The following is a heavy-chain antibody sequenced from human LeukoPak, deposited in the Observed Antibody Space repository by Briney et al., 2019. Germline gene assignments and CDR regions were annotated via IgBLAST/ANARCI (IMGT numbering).Heavy chain of an antibody. CDR2: INHSGSI. D-gene: IGHD3-3*01. V-gene: IGHV4-34*01. Sequence: SETLSLTCAVYGGSFSGYYWSWIRQPPGKGLEWIGEINHSGSINYNPSLKSRVTISVDTSKNQFSLKLSSVTAADTAVYYCARGWAYYDFWSGTFSREQGTIFGVEPFDIWGQGTMVTVSS. CDR1: GGSFSGYY. J-gene: IGHJ3*02. CDR3: ARGWAYYDFWSGTFSREQGTIFGVEPFDI.